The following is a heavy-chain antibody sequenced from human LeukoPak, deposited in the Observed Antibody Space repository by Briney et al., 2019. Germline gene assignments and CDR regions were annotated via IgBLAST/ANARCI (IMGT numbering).Heavy chain of an antibody. J-gene: IGHJ6*02. Sequence: SDTLSLTCTVSGGSISSYYWSWIRQPPGKGLEWIGYIYYSGSTNYNPSLKSRVTISVDTSKNQFSLKLSSVTAADTAVYYCARTKDHYGSRPIYGMDVWGQGTTVTVSS. CDR3: ARTKDHYGSRPIYGMDV. V-gene: IGHV4-59*07. D-gene: IGHD3-10*01. CDR2: IYYSGST. CDR1: GGSISSYY.